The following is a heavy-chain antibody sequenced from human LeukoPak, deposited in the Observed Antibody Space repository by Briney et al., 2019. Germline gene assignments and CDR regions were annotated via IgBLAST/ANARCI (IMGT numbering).Heavy chain of an antibody. CDR2: ISHDRSNK. CDR3: ARVNLRGIAAAPADY. J-gene: IGHJ4*02. V-gene: IGHV3-30-3*01. Sequence: PGGSLRLSCAASGFTFNSYAMHWLRKAPGKGLEWVAVISHDRSNKYYTDSVKGRFTISRDNSKNTLYLQINRLRAEDTAVYYCARVNLRGIAAAPADYWGQGTLVTVSS. CDR1: GFTFNSYA. D-gene: IGHD6-13*01.